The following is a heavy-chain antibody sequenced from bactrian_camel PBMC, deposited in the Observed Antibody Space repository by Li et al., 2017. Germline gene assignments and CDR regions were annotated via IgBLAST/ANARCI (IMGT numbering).Heavy chain of an antibody. V-gene: IGHV3S1*01. J-gene: IGHJ4*01. CDR3: AADHSWLLVNFMEADFDY. CDR2: INSGGGTT. Sequence: HVQLVESGGGLVQPGGSLRLSCAASGFTFSSYWMYWVRQAPGKGLEWVSAINSGGGTTYYADSVKGRFTISRDNAENTLYLQMESLKPEDTGVCYCAADHSWLLVNFMEADFDYWGSGTQVTVS. CDR1: GFTFSSYW. D-gene: IGHD2*01.